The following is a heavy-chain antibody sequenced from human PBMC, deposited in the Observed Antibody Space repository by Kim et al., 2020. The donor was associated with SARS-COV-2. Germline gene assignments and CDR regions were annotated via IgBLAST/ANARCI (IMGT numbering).Heavy chain of an antibody. CDR1: GGSISSLSW. Sequence: SETLSLTCAVSGGSISSLSWWSWVRQAPGRGLEWIGEISHRGSPNYPSSLKSRMTISIDSSKNQFSLKLTSVTAADTAIYFCAGFSADMMSMMWGRGGWFDPWGQGTLVSVSS. J-gene: IGHJ5*02. V-gene: IGHV4-4*02. CDR3: AGFSADMMSMMWGRGGWFDP. CDR2: ISHRGSP. D-gene: IGHD3-16*01.